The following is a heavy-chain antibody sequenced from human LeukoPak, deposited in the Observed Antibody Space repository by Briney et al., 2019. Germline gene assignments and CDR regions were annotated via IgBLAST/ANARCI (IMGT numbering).Heavy chain of an antibody. Sequence: GESLKISCKGSGYSFTSYWIGWVRQLPGKGLEWMGIIYPDDSDTRYSPSFQGQVTISADKPISTAYLQWSSLKASDTAMYYCARLTIAAAGSNWFDPWGQGTLVTVSS. CDR2: IYPDDSDT. CDR1: GYSFTSYW. D-gene: IGHD6-13*01. CDR3: ARLTIAAAGSNWFDP. V-gene: IGHV5-51*01. J-gene: IGHJ5*02.